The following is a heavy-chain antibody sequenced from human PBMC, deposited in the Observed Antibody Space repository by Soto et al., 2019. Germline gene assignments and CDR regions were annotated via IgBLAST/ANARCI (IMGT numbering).Heavy chain of an antibody. Sequence: ASVKVSCKASGYTFTSYDINWVRQATGQGLEWMGWMNPNSGNTGYAQKFQGRVTMTRNTSISTAYMELSSLRSEDTAVYYCARGPTGDDYVWGSYYYGMDVWGQGTTVTVSS. V-gene: IGHV1-8*01. CDR1: GYTFTSYD. D-gene: IGHD3-16*01. CDR2: MNPNSGNT. J-gene: IGHJ6*02. CDR3: ARGPTGDDYVWGSYYYGMDV.